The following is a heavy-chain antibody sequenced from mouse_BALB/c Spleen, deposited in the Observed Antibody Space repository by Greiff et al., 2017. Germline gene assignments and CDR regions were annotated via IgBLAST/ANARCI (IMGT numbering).Heavy chain of an antibody. V-gene: IGHV5-4*02. CDR2: ISDGGSYT. CDR3: ARDRRQPATGFAD. CDR1: GFTFSDYY. D-gene: IGHD1-2*01. J-gene: IGHJ3*01. Sequence: EVHLVESGGGLVKPGGSLKLSCAASGFTFSDYYMYWVRQTPEKRLEWVATISDGGSYTYYPDSVKGRFTISRDNAKNNLYLQMSRLKSEDTAMYYWARDRRQPATGFADWGQGTLVTVSA.